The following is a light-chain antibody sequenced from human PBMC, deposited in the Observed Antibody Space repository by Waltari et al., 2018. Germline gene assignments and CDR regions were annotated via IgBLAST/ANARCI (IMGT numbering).Light chain of an antibody. V-gene: IGKV1-5*03. J-gene: IGKJ1*01. Sequence: DIQMTQSPSTLSASLGDRVTITCRASQSISSWLAWYQQKPGKAPTLLIYKASSLESGVPSRFSGSGSGTEFTLTISSLQPDDFATYYCQQYNSYTWTFGQGTKVEIK. CDR3: QQYNSYTWT. CDR2: KAS. CDR1: QSISSW.